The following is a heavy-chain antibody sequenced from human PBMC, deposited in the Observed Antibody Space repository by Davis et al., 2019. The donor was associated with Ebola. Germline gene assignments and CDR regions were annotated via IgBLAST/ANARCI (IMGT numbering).Heavy chain of an antibody. D-gene: IGHD6-13*01. CDR1: GFTFSSNW. CDR3: ARVPAAAGRGDNWLDP. Sequence: PGGSLRLSCAASGFTFSSNWMHWVRQAPGKGLVWVSRISGSGGDPHYADSVKGRFTISRDKSKNTLYLQMNSLRAEDTAVYYCARVPAAAGRGDNWLDPWGQGTPVTVSS. J-gene: IGHJ5*02. V-gene: IGHV3-74*01. CDR2: ISGSGGDP.